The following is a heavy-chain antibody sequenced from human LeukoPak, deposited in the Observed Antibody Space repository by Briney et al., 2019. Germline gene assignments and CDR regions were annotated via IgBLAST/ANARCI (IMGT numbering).Heavy chain of an antibody. J-gene: IGHJ4*02. Sequence: ASVKVSCKASGYTFTSYSITWVRQAPGQGLEWMGWISTYNGNTNYAQKLQGRVTMTTDTSTSTAYMELRSLRSDDTAVYYCAREFSGVVPAADVDYGCQGTLVTVSA. CDR1: GYTFTSYS. D-gene: IGHD2-2*01. CDR2: ISTYNGNT. V-gene: IGHV1-18*01. CDR3: AREFSGVVPAADVDY.